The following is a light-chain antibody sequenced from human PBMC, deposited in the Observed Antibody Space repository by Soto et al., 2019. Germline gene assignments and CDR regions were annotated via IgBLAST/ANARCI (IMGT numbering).Light chain of an antibody. J-gene: IGLJ2*01. V-gene: IGLV2-23*01. Sequence: QSALTQPASVSVSPGQSITLSCTGTSSDVGNYNLVSWYQQHPGKAPKLMIYEGSKLPSGVSKRISGSKSGNTASLTISGLQSEDEADYYCCSYAGNSPYLVFGGVTKVTVL. CDR2: EGS. CDR1: SSDVGNYNL. CDR3: CSYAGNSPYLV.